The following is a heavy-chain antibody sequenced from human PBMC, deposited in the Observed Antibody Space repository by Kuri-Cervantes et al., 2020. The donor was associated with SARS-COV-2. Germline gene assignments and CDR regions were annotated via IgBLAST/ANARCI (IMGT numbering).Heavy chain of an antibody. CDR1: GFTFDDYG. D-gene: IGHD5-24*01. CDR2: ISSSGSTI. CDR3: ARVRDGYNPALDY. V-gene: IGHV3-48*03. J-gene: IGHJ4*02. Sequence: GESLKISCAASGFTFDDYGMSWVRQAPGKGLEWVSYISSSGSTIYYADSVKGRFTISRDNAKNSLYLQMNSLRAEDTAVYYCARVRDGYNPALDYWGQGTLVTVSS.